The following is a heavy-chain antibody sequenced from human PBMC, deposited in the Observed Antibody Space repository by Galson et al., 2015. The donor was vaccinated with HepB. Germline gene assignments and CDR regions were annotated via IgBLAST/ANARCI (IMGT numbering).Heavy chain of an antibody. CDR1: GFTFSSYA. V-gene: IGHV3-30*04. J-gene: IGHJ4*02. CDR3: AKGEGRLDTVIFDY. CDR2: ISYDGSNK. Sequence: SLRLSCAASGFTFSSYAMHWVRQAPGKGLEWVAVISYDGSNKYYADSVKGRFTISRDNSKNTLYLQMNSLRAEDTAVYYCAKGEGRLDTVIFDYWGQGTLVTVSS. D-gene: IGHD5-18*01.